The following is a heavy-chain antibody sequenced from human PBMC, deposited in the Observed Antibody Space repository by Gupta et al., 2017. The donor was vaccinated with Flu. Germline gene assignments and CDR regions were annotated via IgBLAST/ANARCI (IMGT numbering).Heavy chain of an antibody. CDR3: ARGSPFDP. J-gene: IGHJ5*02. CDR2: IYFTGNT. V-gene: IGHV4-59*11. CDR1: AGDSINTHY. Sequence: QVHLLASGPGRLQPSDTLSLPCNFSAGDSINTHYWSWIRQSPGRGLEWIGYIYFTGNTYYNPSCRSRATISVDPSKKQFSLRLTSVTAADTAVYYCARGSPFDPWGQGILVTVSS.